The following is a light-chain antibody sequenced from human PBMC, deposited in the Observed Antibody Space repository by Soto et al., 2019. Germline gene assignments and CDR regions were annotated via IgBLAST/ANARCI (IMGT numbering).Light chain of an antibody. V-gene: IGKV3-20*01. CDR2: GAS. CDR1: QSVSSSS. J-gene: IGKJ2*01. CDR3: QQYGSSPNT. Sequence: VLTQSPGTLSLSPGDRATLSCRASQSVSSSSLAWYQQNPVQAPRLLIYGASSRATGIPDRFSGSGSGTDFTLTISRLEPEDFAVYYCQQYGSSPNTFGQGTKLEIK.